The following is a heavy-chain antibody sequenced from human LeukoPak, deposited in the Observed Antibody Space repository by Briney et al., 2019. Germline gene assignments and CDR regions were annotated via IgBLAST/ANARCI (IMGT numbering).Heavy chain of an antibody. CDR1: GFTFGDYA. J-gene: IGHJ4*02. D-gene: IGHD6-13*01. Sequence: GRSLRLSCTASGFTFGDYALSWVRQAPGKGLEWVSIIYSGADTYYADSVKGRFTVSRDNFKNTVHLQMNSLRAEDTAVYYCARGAAGGSGGIDYWGQGTLVTVSS. V-gene: IGHV3-53*01. CDR2: IYSGADT. CDR3: ARGAAGGSGGIDY.